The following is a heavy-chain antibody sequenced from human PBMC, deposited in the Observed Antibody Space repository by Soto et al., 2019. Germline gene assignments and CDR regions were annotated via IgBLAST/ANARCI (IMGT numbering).Heavy chain of an antibody. J-gene: IGHJ2*01. CDR2: IYSGGST. Sequence: EVQLVESGGGLVQPGGSLRLSCAASGFTVSSNYMSWVRQAPGKGLEWVSAIYSGGSTYYADSVKGRFTISRQNSKNTLYLQMNSLRAEDTAVYYCARVSEGRAAGYFDLWGRGTLVTVSS. V-gene: IGHV3-53*04. CDR3: ARVSEGRAAGYFDL. D-gene: IGHD2-15*01. CDR1: GFTVSSNY.